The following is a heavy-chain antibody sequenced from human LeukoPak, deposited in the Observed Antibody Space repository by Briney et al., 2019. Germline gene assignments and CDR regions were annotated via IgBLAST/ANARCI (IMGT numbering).Heavy chain of an antibody. CDR3: ARGELRYFDWLSYNWFDP. CDR1: GGSFSGYY. CDR2: INRSGST. D-gene: IGHD3-9*01. V-gene: IGHV4-34*01. Sequence: SETLSLTCAVYGGSFSGYYWSWIRQPPGKGLEWIGEINRSGSTNYNPSLKSRVTISVDTSKNQFSLKLSSVTAADTAVYYCARGELRYFDWLSYNWFDPWGQGTLVTVSS. J-gene: IGHJ5*02.